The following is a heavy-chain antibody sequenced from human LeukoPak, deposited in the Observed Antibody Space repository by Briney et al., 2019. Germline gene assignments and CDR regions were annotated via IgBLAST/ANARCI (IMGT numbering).Heavy chain of an antibody. CDR1: GGTFSSYA. CDR2: IIPIFGTA. V-gene: IGHV1-69*05. J-gene: IGHJ3*02. D-gene: IGHD3-22*01. Sequence: ASVKVSCKASGGTFSSYAISWVRQAPGQGLEWMGGIIPIFGTANYAQKFQGRVTITTDESTSTAYMELSSLRSEDTAVYYCARAPMEGYYDSSGYYGSAFDIWGQGTMVTVSS. CDR3: ARAPMEGYYDSSGYYGSAFDI.